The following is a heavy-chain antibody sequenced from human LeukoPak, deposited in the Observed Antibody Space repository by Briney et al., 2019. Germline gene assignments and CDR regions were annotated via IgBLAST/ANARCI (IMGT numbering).Heavy chain of an antibody. J-gene: IGHJ4*02. V-gene: IGHV4-34*01. D-gene: IGHD3-16*02. CDR1: GGSFSGYY. Sequence: SETLSLTCAVYGGSFSGYYWSWIRQPPGKGLEWIREINHSGSTNYNPSLKSRVTISVDTSKNQFSLKLSSVTAADTAVYYCARRSPTGVWGSYRYGYWGQGTLVTVSS. CDR2: INHSGST. CDR3: ARRSPTGVWGSYRYGY.